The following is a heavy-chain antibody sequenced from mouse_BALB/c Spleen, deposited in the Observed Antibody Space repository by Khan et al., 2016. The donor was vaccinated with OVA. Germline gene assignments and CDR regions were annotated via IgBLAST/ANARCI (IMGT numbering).Heavy chain of an antibody. J-gene: IGHJ2*01. CDR1: GFTFSGFG. CDR2: ISSDSNTI. V-gene: IGHV5-17*02. Sequence: EVELVESGGGLVQTGGSRKLSCAASGFTFSGFGMHWVRQAPEKGLEWVAYISSDSNTIYYADTVKGRFTTSSDNPKTPLLLQRTSLRSEDTAMYYCARTGYHYLDYRGQGTTLTVSS. D-gene: IGHD2-2*01. CDR3: ARTGYHYLDY.